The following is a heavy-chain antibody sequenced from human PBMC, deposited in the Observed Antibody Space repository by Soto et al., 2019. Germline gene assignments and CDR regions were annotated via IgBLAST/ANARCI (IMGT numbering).Heavy chain of an antibody. J-gene: IGHJ3*02. D-gene: IGHD3-22*01. CDR2: FDPKDGET. CDR3: ATSGYDSSGYYKGAFDI. CDR1: GYTLTELS. V-gene: IGHV1-24*01. Sequence: ASVKVSCKVSGYTLTELSMHWVRQAPGKGLEWMGGFDPKDGETIYAQKFQGRVTMTEDTSTDTAYMELSSLRSEDTAVYYCATSGYDSSGYYKGAFDIWGQGTMVTVSS.